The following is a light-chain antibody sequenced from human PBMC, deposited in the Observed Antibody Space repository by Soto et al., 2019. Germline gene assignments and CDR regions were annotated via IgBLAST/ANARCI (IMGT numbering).Light chain of an antibody. CDR1: QDISAY. J-gene: IGKJ5*01. CDR3: QKFNTAPLT. Sequence: DIQMTQSPSSLSASVGDRVTITCRASQDISAYLAWYQQKPGKVPKLLIYSASTLQSWVPSRFSGSGSGTDFTLTISSLQPEDGATYFCQKFNTAPLTFGQGTRLEIK. CDR2: SAS. V-gene: IGKV1-27*01.